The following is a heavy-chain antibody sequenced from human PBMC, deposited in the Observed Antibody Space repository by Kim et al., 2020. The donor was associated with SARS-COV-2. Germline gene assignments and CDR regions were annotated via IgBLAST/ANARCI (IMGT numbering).Heavy chain of an antibody. J-gene: IGHJ6*02. Sequence: YYAYSVKVRLTISRDNSKHTLYLQMNSLRAEDTAVYYCARDTRDYYGMDVWGQGTTVTVSS. V-gene: IGHV3-33*01. CDR3: ARDTRDYYGMDV.